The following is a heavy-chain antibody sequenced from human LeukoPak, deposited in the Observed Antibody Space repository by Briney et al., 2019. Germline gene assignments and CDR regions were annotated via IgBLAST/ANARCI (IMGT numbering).Heavy chain of an antibody. J-gene: IGHJ4*02. D-gene: IGHD4-23*01. V-gene: IGHV4-59*01. CDR1: GGSISSYC. Sequence: SETLSLTCTVSGGSISSYCWSWIRQPPGKGLGWIGYIYYSGSTNYNPSLKSRVTISVDTSKNQFSLKLSSVTAADTAVYYCARAPTMVVTSFDYWGQGTLVTVSS. CDR3: ARAPTMVVTSFDY. CDR2: IYYSGST.